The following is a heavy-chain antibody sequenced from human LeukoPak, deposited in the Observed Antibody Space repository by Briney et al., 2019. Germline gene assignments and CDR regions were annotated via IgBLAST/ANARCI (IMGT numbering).Heavy chain of an antibody. CDR1: GFTFSSYA. Sequence: PGGSLRLSCAASGFTFSSYAMSWVRQAPGKGLEWVANIKQDGSEKYYVDSVKGRFTISRDNAKNSLYLQMNSLRAEDTAVYYCAREGYYKVDYWGQGTLVTVSS. V-gene: IGHV3-7*01. CDR3: AREGYYKVDY. D-gene: IGHD2-8*01. J-gene: IGHJ4*02. CDR2: IKQDGSEK.